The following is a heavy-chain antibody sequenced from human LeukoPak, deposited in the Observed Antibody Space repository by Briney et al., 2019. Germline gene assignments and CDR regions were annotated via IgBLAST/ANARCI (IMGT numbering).Heavy chain of an antibody. D-gene: IGHD1-26*01. V-gene: IGHV3-30*03. CDR1: GFTFSSYG. J-gene: IGHJ3*02. Sequence: PGGSLRLSCAASGFTFSSYGMHWVRQAPGKGLEWVAVISYDGSNKYYADSVKGRFTISRDNSNNTLYLQMNSPRADDTAIYYCARRRIVGSTDEAFDIWGQGTMVTLSS. CDR2: ISYDGSNK. CDR3: ARRRIVGSTDEAFDI.